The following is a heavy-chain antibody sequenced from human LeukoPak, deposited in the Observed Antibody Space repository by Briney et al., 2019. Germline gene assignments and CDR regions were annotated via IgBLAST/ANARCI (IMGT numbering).Heavy chain of an antibody. J-gene: IGHJ6*03. CDR2: VNQGGTEK. CDR3: AREHYFYHMDG. V-gene: IGHV3-7*01. CDR1: GFTFSSYG. Sequence: GGSLRLSCAACGFTFSSYGMRWVRQAPGKGLEWVANVNQGGTEKLYVDSVKGRFTIYRDNAENSLYLQMNSLRVEDTAVYYCAREHYFYHMDGWGEGTTVTVSS.